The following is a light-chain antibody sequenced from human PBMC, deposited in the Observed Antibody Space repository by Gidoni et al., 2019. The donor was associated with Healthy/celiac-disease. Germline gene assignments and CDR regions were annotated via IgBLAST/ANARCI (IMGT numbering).Light chain of an antibody. J-gene: IGKJ4*01. CDR3: QQSYSTPLT. Sequence: KLPHSPSSLSASVGARVTITCRASHTISSSLNWYQQKPGKAPKLLIYAASSLQSGVPSRFSGSGSGTEFTLTISSLQPEEFATYYCQQSYSTPLTFGGGTKVEIK. CDR2: AAS. CDR1: HTISSS. V-gene: IGKV1-39*01.